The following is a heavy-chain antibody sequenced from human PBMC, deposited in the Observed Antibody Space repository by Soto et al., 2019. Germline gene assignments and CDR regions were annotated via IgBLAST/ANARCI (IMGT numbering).Heavy chain of an antibody. J-gene: IGHJ5*02. CDR1: GGSISSSTYY. V-gene: IGHV4-39*07. CDR2: FFIGGNT. CDR3: ASCITIFGVDTGNWFDP. D-gene: IGHD3-3*01. Sequence: SETLSLTCTVSGGSISSSTYYWGWMRQPPGKGLEWIASFFIGGNTYYNPSLKSRVTISVDTSKNQFSLKLSSVTAADTAVYYCASCITIFGVDTGNWFDPWGQGTLVTVSS.